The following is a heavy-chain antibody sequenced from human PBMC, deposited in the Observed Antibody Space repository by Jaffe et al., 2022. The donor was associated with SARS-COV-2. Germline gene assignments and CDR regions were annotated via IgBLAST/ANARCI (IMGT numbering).Heavy chain of an antibody. V-gene: IGHV2-26*01. D-gene: IGHD6-13*01. CDR2: IFSNDEK. Sequence: QVTLKESGPVLVKPTETLTLTCTVSGFSLSNARMGVSWIRQPPGKALEWLAHIFSNDEKSYSTSLKSRLTISKDTSKSQVVLTMTNMDPVDTATYYCARILDDRTTSSIARHTSAGTVWFDPWGQGTLVTVSS. CDR1: GFSLSNARMG. J-gene: IGHJ5*02. CDR3: ARILDDRTTSSIARHTSAGTVWFDP.